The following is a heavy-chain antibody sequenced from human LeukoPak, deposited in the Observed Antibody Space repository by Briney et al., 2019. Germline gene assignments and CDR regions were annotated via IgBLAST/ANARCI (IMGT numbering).Heavy chain of an antibody. Sequence: GASVKVSCKASGYTFTSYYMYWVRQAPGQGLEWMGIINPSGGSTTYAQKFQGRVTMTRDTSTSTVYMELSSLRPEDTAMYYCTSGTVQRYWGQGTLVTVSS. CDR3: TSGTVQRY. J-gene: IGHJ4*02. CDR2: INPSGGST. D-gene: IGHD2-8*02. V-gene: IGHV1-46*01. CDR1: GYTFTSYY.